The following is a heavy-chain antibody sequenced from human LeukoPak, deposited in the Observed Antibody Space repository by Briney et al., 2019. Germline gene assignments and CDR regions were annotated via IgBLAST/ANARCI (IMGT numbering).Heavy chain of an antibody. CDR1: GVSISSSNW. J-gene: IGHJ4*02. V-gene: IGHV4-4*02. D-gene: IGHD6-13*01. CDR3: ASVGERRSRYSSSWYGY. CDR2: IYHSGST. Sequence: PSGTLSLTCAVSGVSISSSNWWSWVRQPPGKGLEWIGEIYHSGSTNYNPSLKSRVTISVDKSKNQFSLKLSSVTAADTAVYYCASVGERRSRYSSSWYGYWGQGTLVTVSS.